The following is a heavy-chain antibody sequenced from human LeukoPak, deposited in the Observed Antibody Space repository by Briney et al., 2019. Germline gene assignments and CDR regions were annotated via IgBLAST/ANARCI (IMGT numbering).Heavy chain of an antibody. CDR1: GGTFSSYA. J-gene: IGHJ4*02. Sequence: SVKVSCKASGGTFSSYAISWVRQAPGQGLEWMGGIIPIFGTANYAQKFQGRVTITADESTSTAYMELSSLRSEDTAVYYCARDGGYYDSSGIPYWGQGTLSPSPQ. D-gene: IGHD3-22*01. CDR2: IIPIFGTA. CDR3: ARDGGYYDSSGIPY. V-gene: IGHV1-69*13.